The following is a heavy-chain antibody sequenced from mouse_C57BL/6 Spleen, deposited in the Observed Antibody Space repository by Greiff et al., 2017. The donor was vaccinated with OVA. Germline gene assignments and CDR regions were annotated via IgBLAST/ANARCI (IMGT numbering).Heavy chain of an antibody. D-gene: IGHD1-1*01. CDR2: IYWDDDK. CDR1: GFSLSTSGMG. CDR3: ARIPSYYYGRRHWYFDV. Sequence: QVQLKESGPGILQSSQTLSLTCSFSGFSLSTSGMGVSWIRQPSGKGLEWLAHIYWDDDKRYNPSLKSRLTISKDTSRNQVFLKVTSVDNADTATYSCARIPSYYYGRRHWYFDVWGTGTTVTVSS. V-gene: IGHV8-12*01. J-gene: IGHJ1*03.